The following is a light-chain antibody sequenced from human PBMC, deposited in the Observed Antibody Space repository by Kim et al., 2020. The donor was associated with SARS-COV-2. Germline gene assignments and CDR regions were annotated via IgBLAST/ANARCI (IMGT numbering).Light chain of an antibody. CDR2: GAS. Sequence: VSSGERATLSCRASQSVSSNLAWYQQKPGQAPRLLIYGASTRATGIPATFSGSGSGTEFTLTISSLQSEDFAVYYCQQYNNWPLTFGGGTKVDIK. J-gene: IGKJ4*01. V-gene: IGKV3-15*01. CDR3: QQYNNWPLT. CDR1: QSVSSN.